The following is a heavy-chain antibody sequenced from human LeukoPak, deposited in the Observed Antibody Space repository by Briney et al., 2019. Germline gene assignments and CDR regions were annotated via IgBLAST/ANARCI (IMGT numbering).Heavy chain of an antibody. CDR2: IRYDGITK. CDR1: GFTFSNYG. V-gene: IGHV3-30*02. D-gene: IGHD1-26*01. CDR3: AKDRGGATDPFDY. Sequence: PGGSLRLSCAASGFTFSNYGMHWVRQAPGKGLEWVAFIRYDGITKYYADSVKGRFTISRDNSKNTLYLQMDSLRAEDTAVYYCAKDRGGATDPFDYWGQGTLVTVSS. J-gene: IGHJ4*02.